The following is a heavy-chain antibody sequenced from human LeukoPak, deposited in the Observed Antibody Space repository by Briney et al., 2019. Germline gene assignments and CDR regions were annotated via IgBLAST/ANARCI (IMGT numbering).Heavy chain of an antibody. Sequence: GGSLRLSCAASGFTFSSYSMNWVRQAPGKGLEWVSSISSSGSYIYYADSVKGRFTISRDNAKTSLYLQMDSLRAEDTAVYYCARNTGWSYYFDYWGQGTLVTVSS. V-gene: IGHV3-21*01. CDR2: ISSSGSYI. J-gene: IGHJ4*02. CDR3: ARNTGWSYYFDY. D-gene: IGHD2-15*01. CDR1: GFTFSSYS.